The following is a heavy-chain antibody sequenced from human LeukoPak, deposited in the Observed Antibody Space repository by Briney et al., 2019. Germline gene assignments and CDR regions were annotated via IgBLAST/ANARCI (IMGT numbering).Heavy chain of an antibody. CDR2: PYSGGTT. J-gene: IGHJ5*02. D-gene: IGHD3-10*01. Sequence: GGSLRLSCAASGFTVSSSYMSWVRQAPGKGLEWVSVPYSGGTTYYADSVKGRFTISRDNSKNTLYLQMNSLRAEDTAVYYCARDRGSNWFDPWGQGTLVAVSS. CDR1: GFTVSSSY. CDR3: ARDRGSNWFDP. V-gene: IGHV3-53*01.